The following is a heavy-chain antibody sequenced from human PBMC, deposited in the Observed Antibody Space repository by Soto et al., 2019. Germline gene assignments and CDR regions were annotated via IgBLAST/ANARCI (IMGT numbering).Heavy chain of an antibody. CDR1: GVSFNSYA. D-gene: IGHD5-12*01. Sequence: EVQLLESGAGLVLPGGSLRLACAASGVSFNSYAMVWLRQDPGKGLEWVSVISARGGGSYFAYSVKGRFNISRDNSKNVLSLEMNNLRAEDTAPYFCAKVSIAYSATVAHWGQGTRVLVSS. V-gene: IGHV3-23*01. CDR3: AKVSIAYSATVAH. J-gene: IGHJ4*02. CDR2: ISARGGGS.